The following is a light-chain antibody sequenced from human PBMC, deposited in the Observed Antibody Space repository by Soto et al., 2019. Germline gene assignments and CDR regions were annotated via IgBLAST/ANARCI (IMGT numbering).Light chain of an antibody. Sequence: QAVVTQPPSVSGAPGQRVTISCTGSSSNFGAGYDVHWYQQLPGTAPKLLIYGNNNRPSGVPDRFSGSKSGTSASLAITGLQAEDEADYYCQSYDSNLSGWVFGGGTKVTVL. J-gene: IGLJ3*02. CDR1: SSNFGAGYD. V-gene: IGLV1-40*01. CDR2: GNN. CDR3: QSYDSNLSGWV.